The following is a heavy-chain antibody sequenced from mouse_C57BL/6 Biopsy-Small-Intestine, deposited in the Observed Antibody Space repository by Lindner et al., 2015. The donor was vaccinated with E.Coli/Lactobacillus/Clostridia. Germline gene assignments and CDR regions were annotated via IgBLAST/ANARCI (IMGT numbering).Heavy chain of an antibody. J-gene: IGHJ2*01. CDR3: ARREVYYFDY. CDR1: GYSFTSNH. V-gene: IGHV1-42*01. CDR2: INPSTGST. Sequence: VQLQESGPELVKSGASVKISCKASGYSFTSNHMNWVKQSPEKSLEWIGEINPSTGSTTYNQKFRAKATLTVDKSSNTAYMQFKSLTSEDSAVYYCARREVYYFDYWGQGTTLTVSS.